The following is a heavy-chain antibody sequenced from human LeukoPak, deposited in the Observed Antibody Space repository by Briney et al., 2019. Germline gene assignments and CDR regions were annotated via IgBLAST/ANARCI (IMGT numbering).Heavy chain of an antibody. CDR2: IHYSGST. CDR1: GGSISSSSYY. J-gene: IGHJ6*03. Sequence: SETLSLTCTVSGGSISSSSYYWSWIRQPPGKGLVWIGYIHYSGSTNYSPSLKSRVTISVGTSKNQFSLNLTSVTAADSAVYYCARVSWFPGTSYYYMDVWGKGTTVTVSS. CDR3: ARVSWFPGTSYYYMDV. V-gene: IGHV4-61*01. D-gene: IGHD1-1*01.